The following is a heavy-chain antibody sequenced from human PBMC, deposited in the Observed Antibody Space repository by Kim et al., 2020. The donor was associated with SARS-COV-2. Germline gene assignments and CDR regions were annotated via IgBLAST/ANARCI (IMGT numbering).Heavy chain of an antibody. Sequence: SETLSLTCAVSGGSISSSNWWSWVRQPPGKGLEWIGEIYHSGSTNYNPSLKSRVTISVDKSKNQFSLKLSSVTAADTAVYYCARDINWNYGNWFDPWGQGTLVTVSS. V-gene: IGHV4-4*02. D-gene: IGHD1-7*01. CDR3: ARDINWNYGNWFDP. J-gene: IGHJ5*02. CDR2: IYHSGST. CDR1: GGSISSSNW.